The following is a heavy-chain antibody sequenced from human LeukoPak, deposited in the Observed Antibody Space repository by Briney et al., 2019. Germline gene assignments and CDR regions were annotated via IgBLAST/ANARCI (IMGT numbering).Heavy chain of an antibody. CDR1: GFTFSDTW. J-gene: IGHJ6*03. CDR3: AREKQQGYMDV. D-gene: IGHD6-13*01. V-gene: IGHV3-74*01. CDR2: IRSDGSDT. Sequence: GGSLRLSCAASGFTFSDTWMHWVRQAPGKGLVWVSRIRSDGSDTRYAESVKGRFTISRDNAKNTLYLQMNSLRAEDTAVYYCAREKQQGYMDVWGKGATVTISS.